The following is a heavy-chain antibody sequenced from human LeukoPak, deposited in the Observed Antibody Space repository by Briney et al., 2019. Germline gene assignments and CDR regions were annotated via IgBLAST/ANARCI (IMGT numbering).Heavy chain of an antibody. Sequence: GGSLRLSCAESGFTFSSYGMRWVRQAPGKGLEWVAVIWYDGTNEYYADCVKGRFTISRDNSKNTLYLQMNSLSAEDTAVYYCARRDGYDFDYWGQGTLVSVSS. CDR1: GFTFSSYG. CDR2: IWYDGTNE. J-gene: IGHJ4*02. D-gene: IGHD5-24*01. CDR3: ARRDGYDFDY. V-gene: IGHV3-33*01.